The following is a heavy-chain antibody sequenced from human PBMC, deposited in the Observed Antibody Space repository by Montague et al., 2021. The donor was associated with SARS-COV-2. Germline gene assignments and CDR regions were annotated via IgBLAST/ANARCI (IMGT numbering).Heavy chain of an antibody. D-gene: IGHD3-3*01. J-gene: IGHJ4*02. V-gene: IGHV4-59*01. CDR2: IYDSGGA. Sequence: SETLSLTCTISGGSMRRYYWTWIRQLPWKELEWIGSIYDSGGARYNPSLKSRVSISVDASKNQFSLRVTSVTAADTAVYFCARRGTGNYEILDYWGQGILVTVSS. CDR1: GGSMRRYY. CDR3: ARRGTGNYEILDY.